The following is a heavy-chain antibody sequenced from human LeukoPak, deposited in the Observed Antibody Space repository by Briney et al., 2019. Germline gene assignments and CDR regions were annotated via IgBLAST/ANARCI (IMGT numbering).Heavy chain of an antibody. D-gene: IGHD2-15*01. Sequence: GGSLRLSCAASGFTFSSYAMRWVRQAPGKGLEWVAVISYDGSNKYYADSVKGRFTISRDNSKNTLYLQMSSLRAEDTAVYYCARDDSRLDAFDIWGQGTMVTVSS. J-gene: IGHJ3*02. CDR2: ISYDGSNK. V-gene: IGHV3-30-3*01. CDR1: GFTFSSYA. CDR3: ARDDSRLDAFDI.